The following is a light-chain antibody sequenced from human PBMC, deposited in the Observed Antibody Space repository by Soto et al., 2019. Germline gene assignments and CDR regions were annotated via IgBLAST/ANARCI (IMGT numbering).Light chain of an antibody. J-gene: IGLJ2*01. CDR2: EVT. CDR1: SRDGGGYTY. CDR3: SSSAGNDNLGV. Sequence: SVLTQPPSASGASGQSVTISCTGTSRDGGGYTYVSWDQQHPGKAPQLPVFEVTTRPSGAPDRFPASRSGNTASLTVSGLQAEDEAVYYCSSSAGNDNLGVFGGGTKVTVL. V-gene: IGLV2-8*01.